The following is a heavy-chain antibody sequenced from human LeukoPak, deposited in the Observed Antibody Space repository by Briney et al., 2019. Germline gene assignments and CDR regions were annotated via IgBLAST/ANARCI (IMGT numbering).Heavy chain of an antibody. CDR1: GFTFSNYD. V-gene: IGHV3-23*03. Sequence: PGGSLRLSCAASGFTFSNYDMSWVRQAPGKGLEWVSVIYVGGTTDYADSVKGRFTVSRDTSKNTLYLQMNSLRAEDTAVYYCARKGIGSSRYQNMDVWGKGTTVTVSS. CDR2: IYVGGTT. J-gene: IGHJ6*03. D-gene: IGHD6-25*01. CDR3: ARKGIGSSRYQNMDV.